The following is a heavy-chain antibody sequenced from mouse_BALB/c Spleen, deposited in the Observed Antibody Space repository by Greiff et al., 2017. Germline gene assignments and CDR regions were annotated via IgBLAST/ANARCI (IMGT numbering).Heavy chain of an antibody. CDR3: ARGMITTGYYAMDY. CDR2: ILPGSGST. D-gene: IGHD2-4*01. V-gene: IGHV1-9*01. J-gene: IGHJ4*01. CDR1: GYTFSSYW. Sequence: QVQLKESGAELMKPGASVKISCKATGYTFSSYWIEWVKQRPGHGLEWIGEILPGSGSTNYNEKFKGKATFTADTSSNTAYMQLSSLTSEDSAVYYCARGMITTGYYAMDYWGQGTSVTVSS.